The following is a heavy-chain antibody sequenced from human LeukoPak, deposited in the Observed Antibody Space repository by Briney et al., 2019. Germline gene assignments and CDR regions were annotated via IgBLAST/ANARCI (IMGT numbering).Heavy chain of an antibody. CDR2: ISYDGSNK. CDR3: AKGYSSSWYYRYFDY. Sequence: GRSLRLSCAASGFTFSSYGMHWVRQAPGKGLEWVAVISYDGSNKYYADSVKGRFTISRDNSKNTLYLQVNSLRAEDTAVYYCAKGYSSSWYYRYFDYWGQGTQVTVSS. CDR1: GFTFSSYG. V-gene: IGHV3-30*18. D-gene: IGHD6-13*01. J-gene: IGHJ4*02.